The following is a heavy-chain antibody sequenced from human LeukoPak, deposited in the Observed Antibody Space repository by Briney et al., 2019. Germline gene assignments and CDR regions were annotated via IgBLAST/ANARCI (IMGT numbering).Heavy chain of an antibody. D-gene: IGHD3-10*01. CDR2: IRYDGSNK. J-gene: IGHJ4*02. CDR3: AKDLRRYYGSGSYYLHIFDY. CDR1: GFTFSSYG. Sequence: GGSLRLSCAASGFTFSSYGMHWVRQAPGKGLEWVAFIRYDGSNKYYADSVKGRFTISRDNSKNTLYLQMNSLRAEDTAVYYCAKDLRRYYGSGSYYLHIFDYWGQGTLVTVSS. V-gene: IGHV3-30*02.